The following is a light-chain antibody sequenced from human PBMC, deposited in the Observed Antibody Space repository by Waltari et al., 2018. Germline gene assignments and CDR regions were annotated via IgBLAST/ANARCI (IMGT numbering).Light chain of an antibody. CDR3: QQAHSFPPVT. CDR1: QTVSNW. Sequence: DILLTQSPSSVSASVGDTVTITCRASQTVSNWLAWYQQKPGKAPRLLIYSSSILQSGVPSRFSCRGSGTDFSLTISSLQPEDSATYFCQQAHSFPPVTFGQGTRLEIK. V-gene: IGKV1D-12*01. CDR2: SSS. J-gene: IGKJ5*01.